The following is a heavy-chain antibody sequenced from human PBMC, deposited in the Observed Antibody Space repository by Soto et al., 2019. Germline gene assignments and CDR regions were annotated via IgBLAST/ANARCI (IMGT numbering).Heavy chain of an antibody. V-gene: IGHV4-31*03. CDR1: GVSLTSGTYY. Sequence: QVQLQESGPGLVKPSQTLSLTCSVSGVSLTSGTYYWSWIRQHPGKGLEWIGYIFYSGSTDYNPSPKSRVNISVDTSYNQFSLKLSSVTAADTAVYYCASKEDFFDYWGQGTLLTVSS. CDR3: ASKEDFFDY. CDR2: IFYSGST. J-gene: IGHJ4*02.